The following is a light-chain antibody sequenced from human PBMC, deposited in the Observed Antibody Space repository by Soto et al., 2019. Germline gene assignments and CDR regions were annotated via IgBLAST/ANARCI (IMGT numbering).Light chain of an antibody. V-gene: IGLV2-14*01. J-gene: IGLJ1*01. Sequence: QSALTQPASVSGSRGQSITISCTGTSSDVGDYKYVSWYQQHPDKAPKLIIFVNSNRPSGISNRFSASKSGNTASLTISGLQAEDEADYYCSSYTSSDTPYVFGTGTKLTVL. CDR3: SSYTSSDTPYV. CDR2: VNS. CDR1: SSDVGDYKY.